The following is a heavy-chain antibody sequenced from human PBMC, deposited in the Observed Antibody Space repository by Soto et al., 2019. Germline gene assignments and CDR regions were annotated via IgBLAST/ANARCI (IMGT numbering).Heavy chain of an antibody. J-gene: IGHJ4*02. V-gene: IGHV3-48*02. CDR3: ARGRGYCGGTNCYLDY. Sequence: TGGSLRLSCAASGFTFSSYSMNWVRQAPGKGLEWVSYISSSGSNKYYADSVKGRFTISRDNAKNSLYLQMNSLRDDDTAVYYCARGRGYCGGTNCYLDYWGQGALVTVS. CDR2: ISSSGSNK. CDR1: GFTFSSYS. D-gene: IGHD2-21*01.